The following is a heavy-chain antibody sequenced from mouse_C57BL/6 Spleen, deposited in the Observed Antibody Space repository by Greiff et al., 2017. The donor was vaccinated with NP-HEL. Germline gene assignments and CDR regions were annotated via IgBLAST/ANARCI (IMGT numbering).Heavy chain of an antibody. CDR2: IDPNSGGT. Sequence: QVQLPPPWAELVKPGASVKLSCKASGYTFTSYWMHWVKQRPGRGLEWIGRIDPNSGGTKYNEKVKSKATLTVDKPSSTAYMQLSSLTSEDSAVYYCARETDWAVYFDYWGQGTTLTVSS. J-gene: IGHJ2*01. CDR1: GYTFTSYW. V-gene: IGHV1-72*01. D-gene: IGHD4-1*01. CDR3: ARETDWAVYFDY.